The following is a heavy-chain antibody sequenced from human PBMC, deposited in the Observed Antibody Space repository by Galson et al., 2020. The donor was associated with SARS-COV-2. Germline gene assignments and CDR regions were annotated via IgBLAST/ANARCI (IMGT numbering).Heavy chain of an antibody. V-gene: IGHV5-51*01. CDR3: ARRTGRYVDTAMVIAFDI. J-gene: IGHJ3*02. CDR2: IYPGDSDT. CDR1: GYSFTSYW. D-gene: IGHD5-18*01. Sequence: GESLKISCKGSGYSFTSYWIGWVRQMPGKGLEWMGIIYPGDSDTRYSPSFQGQVTISADKSISTAYLQWSSLKASDTAMYYCARRTGRYVDTAMVIAFDIWGQGTMVTVSS.